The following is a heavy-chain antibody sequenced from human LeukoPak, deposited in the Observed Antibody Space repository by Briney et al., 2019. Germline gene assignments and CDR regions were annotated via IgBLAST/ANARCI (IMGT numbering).Heavy chain of an antibody. V-gene: IGHV3-66*01. CDR3: ARDLSGPLDY. CDR2: IYSGGST. Sequence: GGSLRLSCAASGFTVSHNYMSWVRQAPGKGLEWVSVIYSGGSTNYADSVKGRFTISRDNSKSTLYLQMNSLRAEDTAVYYCARDLSGPLDYWGQGTLVTVPS. J-gene: IGHJ4*02. CDR1: GFTVSHNY. D-gene: IGHD5-12*01.